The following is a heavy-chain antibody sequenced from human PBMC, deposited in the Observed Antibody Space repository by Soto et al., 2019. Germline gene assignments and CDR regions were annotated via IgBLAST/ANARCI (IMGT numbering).Heavy chain of an antibody. CDR2: ISSSSSYI. CDR3: ARAGEDYDYVWGSYRYWGYYFDY. D-gene: IGHD3-16*02. V-gene: IGHV3-21*01. CDR1: GFTFSSYS. J-gene: IGHJ4*02. Sequence: EVQLLESGGGLVQPGGSLRLSCAASGFTFSSYSMNWVRQAPGKGLEWASSISSSSSYIYYADSVKGRFTISRDNAKNSLYLEMNSLRAEDTAVYYCARAGEDYDYVWGSYRYWGYYFDYWGQGTLVTVSS.